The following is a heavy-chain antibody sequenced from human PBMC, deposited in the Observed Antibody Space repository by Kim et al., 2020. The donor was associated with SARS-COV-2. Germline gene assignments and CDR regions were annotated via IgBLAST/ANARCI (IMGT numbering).Heavy chain of an antibody. D-gene: IGHD2-15*01. Sequence: GGSLRLSCAASGFTFSSYDMHWVRQATGKGLEWVSAIGTAGDTYYPGSVKGRFTISRENAKNSLYLQMNSLRAGDTAVYYCARGKYCSGGSCQPSAFDIWGQGTMVTVSS. CDR2: IGTAGDT. J-gene: IGHJ3*02. CDR3: ARGKYCSGGSCQPSAFDI. CDR1: GFTFSSYD. V-gene: IGHV3-13*04.